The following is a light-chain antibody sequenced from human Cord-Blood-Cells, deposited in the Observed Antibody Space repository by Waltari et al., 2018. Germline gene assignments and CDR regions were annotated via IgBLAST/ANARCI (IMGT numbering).Light chain of an antibody. CDR3: AAWDDSLSCWV. CDR1: SSNIGSNY. Sequence: QSVLTQPPSASGTPGQRVTISCSGSSSNIGSNYVYWYQQLPGTAPKLLIYRNNQRPSGFPDRFACAKSGTSASLAISGLRSEDEADYYCAAWDDSLSCWVFGGGTKLTVL. J-gene: IGLJ3*02. CDR2: RNN. V-gene: IGLV1-47*01.